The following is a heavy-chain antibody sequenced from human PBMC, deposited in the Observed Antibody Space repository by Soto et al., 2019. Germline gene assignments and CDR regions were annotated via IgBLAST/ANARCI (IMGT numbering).Heavy chain of an antibody. CDR2: ISWNSGSI. CDR1: GFTFDDYA. Sequence: SLRLSCAASGFTFDDYAMHWVRQAPGKGLEWVSGISWNSGSIGYADSVKGRFTISRDNAKNSLYLQMNSLRAADTALYYCAKDRFRIAVAAMGFDYWGQGTLVTVSS. D-gene: IGHD6-19*01. V-gene: IGHV3-9*01. J-gene: IGHJ4*02. CDR3: AKDRFRIAVAAMGFDY.